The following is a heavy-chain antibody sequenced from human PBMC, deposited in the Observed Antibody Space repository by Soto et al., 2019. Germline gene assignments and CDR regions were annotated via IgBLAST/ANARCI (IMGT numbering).Heavy chain of an antibody. CDR2: ISYDGSNK. Sequence: QVQLVESGGGVVQPGRSLRLSCAASGFTFSSYAMHWVRQAPGKGLEWVAVISYDGSNKYYADSVKGRFTISRDNSKNTLYLQMNSLRAEDTAVYYCARGGRLLHVLLLFVELQIDYWGQGTLVTVSS. CDR3: ARGGRLLHVLLLFVELQIDY. V-gene: IGHV3-30-3*01. CDR1: GFTFSSYA. D-gene: IGHD3-10*01. J-gene: IGHJ4*02.